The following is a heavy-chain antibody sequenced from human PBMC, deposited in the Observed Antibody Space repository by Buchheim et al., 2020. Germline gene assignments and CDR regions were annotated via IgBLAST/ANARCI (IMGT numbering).Heavy chain of an antibody. Sequence: QVQLVQSGAEVKKPGASVKVSCKASGYTFTSYAMHWVRQAPGQRLEWMGWINAGNGNTKYSQKFQGRVTITRDTSASTAYMELSSLRSEDTAVYYCARGNSTLGYLDDSDGLDVWGQGTT. J-gene: IGHJ6*02. CDR2: INAGNGNT. V-gene: IGHV1-3*01. D-gene: IGHD3-9*01. CDR1: GYTFTSYA. CDR3: ARGNSTLGYLDDSDGLDV.